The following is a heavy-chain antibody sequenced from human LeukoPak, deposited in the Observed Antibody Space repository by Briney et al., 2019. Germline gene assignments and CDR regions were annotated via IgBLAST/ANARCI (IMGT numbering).Heavy chain of an antibody. D-gene: IGHD6-19*01. Sequence: GGSLRLSCTASGFTFGDYAMSWFRQAPGKGLEWVGFIRSKAYGGTTEYAASVKGRFTISRDDSKSIAYLQMNSLKTEDTAVYYCTRDVRGPRPMYSSGWYFTRKQDYYYMDVWGKGTTVTVSS. V-gene: IGHV3-49*03. CDR3: TRDVRGPRPMYSSGWYFTRKQDYYYMDV. J-gene: IGHJ6*03. CDR1: GFTFGDYA. CDR2: IRSKAYGGTT.